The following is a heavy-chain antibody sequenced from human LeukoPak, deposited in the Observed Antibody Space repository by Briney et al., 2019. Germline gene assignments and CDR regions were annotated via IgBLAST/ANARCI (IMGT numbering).Heavy chain of an antibody. CDR1: GFLFSSYA. V-gene: IGHV3-23*01. D-gene: IGHD3-3*01. CDR2: LSGSGIST. J-gene: IGHJ4*02. CDR3: AKVGYYDFWSGYYIVGDY. Sequence: GGSLRLSCAASGFLFSSYAMSWVRQAPGKGLEWVSALSGSGISTYYADSVKGRFTISRDNSKNTLYLQMNSLRAEDTAVYYCAKVGYYDFWSGYYIVGDYWGQGTLVTVSS.